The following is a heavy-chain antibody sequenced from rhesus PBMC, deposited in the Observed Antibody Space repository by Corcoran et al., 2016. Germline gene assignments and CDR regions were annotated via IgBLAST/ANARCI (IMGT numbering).Heavy chain of an antibody. J-gene: IGHJ4*01. V-gene: IGHV4-76*01. CDR1: GDSISSGYD. CDR2: IHGNRGST. Sequence: QVQLQESGPGVVKPSETLSLTCAVSGDSISSGYDCSWIRQSPGKGLEWIVDIHGNRGSTNYNPSLKKRVNISEDASKNQFSLKLISVTDADTAVYYCARDGYYYSGTYPLDYWGQGVLVTVSS. CDR3: ARDGYYYSGTYPLDY. D-gene: IGHD3-16*01.